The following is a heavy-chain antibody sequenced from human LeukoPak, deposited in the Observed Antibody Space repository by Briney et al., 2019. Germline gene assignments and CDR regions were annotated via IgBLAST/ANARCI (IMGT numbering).Heavy chain of an antibody. V-gene: IGHV3-23*01. CDR1: GFTCSNYA. Sequence: QPGGSLRLSCAASGFTCSNYAMSWVRQAPGKGLEWVSAISGSGGTTHSADSVKGRFTISRDNSKNTLYLQMNSLRAGDTAVYFCARRVTSGELWDYWGQGTLVTVSS. CDR2: ISGSGGTT. CDR3: ARRVTSGELWDY. D-gene: IGHD3-10*01. J-gene: IGHJ4*02.